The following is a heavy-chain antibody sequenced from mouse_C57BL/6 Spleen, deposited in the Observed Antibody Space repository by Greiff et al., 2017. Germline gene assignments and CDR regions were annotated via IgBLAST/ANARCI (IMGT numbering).Heavy chain of an antibody. J-gene: IGHJ2*01. CDR1: GYAFSSSW. Sequence: QVQLQQSGPELVKPGASVKISCKASGYAFSSSWMNWVKQRPGKGLEWIGRFSPGDGDTIYNVKFKDKATLTADKSSSTAYMQLSSRASGDSAFYFCARSPGDYYFDYWGQGTTLTVSS. CDR3: ARSPGDYYFDY. D-gene: IGHD4-1*01. CDR2: FSPGDGDT. V-gene: IGHV1-82*01.